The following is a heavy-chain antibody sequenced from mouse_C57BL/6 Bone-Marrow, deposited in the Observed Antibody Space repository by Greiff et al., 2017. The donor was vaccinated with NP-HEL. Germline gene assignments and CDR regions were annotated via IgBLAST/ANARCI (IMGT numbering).Heavy chain of an antibody. Sequence: EVQLQQSGAELVRPGASVKLSCTASGFNIKDYYMHWVKQRPEQGLEWIGWIDPENGDTEYASKFQGKATITADTSSTTAYLQLSSLTSEDTAVYYCTRWDGTYWGQGALVTVAA. CDR2: IDPENGDT. CDR3: TRWDGTY. CDR1: GFNIKDYY. D-gene: IGHD4-1*01. J-gene: IGHJ3*01. V-gene: IGHV14-4*01.